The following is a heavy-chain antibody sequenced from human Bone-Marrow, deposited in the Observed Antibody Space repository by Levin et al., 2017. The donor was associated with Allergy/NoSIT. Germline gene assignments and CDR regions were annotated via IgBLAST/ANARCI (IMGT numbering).Heavy chain of an antibody. D-gene: IGHD6-25*01. CDR3: ARDLAAGGDAFDI. CDR2: INHRGTT. CDR1: GESFTSYY. V-gene: IGHV4-34*01. J-gene: IGHJ3*02. Sequence: PSQTLSLTCTVSGESFTSYYWTWIRQPPGRGLEWIGEINHRGTTNYNPSLKSRVTISVDTSKNQFSLKLSSVTAADTAVYYCARDLAAGGDAFDIWGQGTMVTVSS.